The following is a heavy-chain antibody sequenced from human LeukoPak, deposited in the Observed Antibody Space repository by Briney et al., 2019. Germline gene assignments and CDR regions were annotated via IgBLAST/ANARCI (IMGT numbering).Heavy chain of an antibody. Sequence: PGGSLRLSCAASGFTLSTYWMSWVRQAPGKGLEWVANIKQDGSEKFYVDSVKGRFSISRDNAKNSLYLQMNSLRAEDTAFYYCERFGARGSSGYGFDYWGQGILVTVSS. CDR1: GFTLSTYW. J-gene: IGHJ4*02. CDR3: ERFGARGSSGYGFDY. D-gene: IGHD5-12*01. V-gene: IGHV3-7*01. CDR2: IKQDGSEK.